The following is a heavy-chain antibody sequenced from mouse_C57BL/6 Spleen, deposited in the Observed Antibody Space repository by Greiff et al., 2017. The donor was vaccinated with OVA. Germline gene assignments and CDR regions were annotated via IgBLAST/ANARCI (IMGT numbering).Heavy chain of an antibody. V-gene: IGHV7-3*01. D-gene: IGHD1-1*01. CDR2: LRNKDNGSTT. CDR1: GLTFTDYY. CDR3: ARYGRSAMDY. Sequence: ELHLVESGGALVQPGGSLSLSCAASGLTFTDYYMRWVRQPPGKALEWLVFLRNKDNGSTTEYSASVMGRFTISRDNSQSILYLQMNALGAEDSATYYCARYGRSAMDYWGQGTSVTVSS. J-gene: IGHJ4*01.